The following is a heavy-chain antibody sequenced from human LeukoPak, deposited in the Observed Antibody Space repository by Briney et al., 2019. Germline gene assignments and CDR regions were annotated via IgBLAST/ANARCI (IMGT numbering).Heavy chain of an antibody. Sequence: GGSLRLSCAASGFTFSSFEMNWVRQAPGKGLEWVSYISSSGSTIYYADSVKGRFTISRDNAKNTLYLQMNSLRAEDTAVYYCAKDLGIQLGPFDYWGQGTLVTVSS. CDR3: AKDLGIQLGPFDY. CDR2: ISSSGSTI. CDR1: GFTFSSFE. J-gene: IGHJ4*02. D-gene: IGHD5-18*01. V-gene: IGHV3-48*03.